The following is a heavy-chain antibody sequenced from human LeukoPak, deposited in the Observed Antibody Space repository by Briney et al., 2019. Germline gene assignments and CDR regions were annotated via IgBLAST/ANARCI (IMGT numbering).Heavy chain of an antibody. CDR1: GFSFSSYA. CDR2: ISVSGDST. J-gene: IGHJ4*02. D-gene: IGHD1-14*01. Sequence: GGSLGLSCAASGFSFSSYAMSWVRQAPGKGLQWVSTISVSGDSTYYADSVKGRFIISRDSSKNTLFLQMNSLRAEDTALYYCAKLPELGDFDRWGQGTLVTVSS. CDR3: AKLPELGDFDR. V-gene: IGHV3-23*01.